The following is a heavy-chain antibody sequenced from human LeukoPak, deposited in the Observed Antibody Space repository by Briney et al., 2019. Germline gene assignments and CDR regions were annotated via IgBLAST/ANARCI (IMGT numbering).Heavy chain of an antibody. V-gene: IGHV3-48*04. CDR2: ISTDSLTI. Sequence: PGGSVRLSCAASGFTFSSHAMNWVRQAPGKGLEWISSISTDSLTIKYADFVSGQFTISRDNAEHLLFLQMNSLRAEDTAVYYCARKAQTGSHSGPFDIWGQGTLVTVSS. CDR1: GFTFSSHA. D-gene: IGHD1-26*01. CDR3: ARKAQTGSHSGPFDI. J-gene: IGHJ3*02.